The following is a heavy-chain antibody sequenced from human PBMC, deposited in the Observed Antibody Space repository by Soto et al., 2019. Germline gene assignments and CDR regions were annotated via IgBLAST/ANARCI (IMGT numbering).Heavy chain of an antibody. Sequence: QEQLVESGGGVVQPGRYLRLSCAASGFTFSDYGMHWVRQAPGKGLEWVAVISYDESNKYSAESVKGRFTISRDNSKNTLYLQMNSLRAEDTAVYYCAKDVTRKGHYYYGMDVWGQGITVTVSS. CDR1: GFTFSDYG. D-gene: IGHD2-2*01. CDR3: AKDVTRKGHYYYGMDV. V-gene: IGHV3-30*18. J-gene: IGHJ6*02. CDR2: ISYDESNK.